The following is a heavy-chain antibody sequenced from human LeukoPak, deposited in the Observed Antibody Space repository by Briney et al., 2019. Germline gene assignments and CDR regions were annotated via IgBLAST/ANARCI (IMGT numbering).Heavy chain of an antibody. D-gene: IGHD2-15*01. Sequence: PGGSLRLSCVVSGFTVSSNYMTWVRQAPGKGLEWVSVLYPGGTTYFADSVKGRSTISRDNSKNTLYLQMNSLRAEDTAVYYCARVSVVAFDYWGQGTLVTVSS. J-gene: IGHJ4*02. V-gene: IGHV3-53*05. CDR2: LYPGGTT. CDR1: GFTVSSNY. CDR3: ARVSVVAFDY.